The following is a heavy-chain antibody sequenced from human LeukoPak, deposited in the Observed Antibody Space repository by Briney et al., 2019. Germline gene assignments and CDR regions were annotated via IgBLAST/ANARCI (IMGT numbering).Heavy chain of an antibody. CDR2: IYTSGST. CDR3: AREVAVAGFDWYFDL. Sequence: SETLSLTCTVSGGSISSYYWSWIRQPAGKGLEWIGRIYTSGSTNYNPSLKSRVTISVDKSKNQFSLKLSSVTAADTAVYYCAREVAVAGFDWYFDLWGRGALVTVSS. V-gene: IGHV4-4*07. J-gene: IGHJ2*01. D-gene: IGHD6-19*01. CDR1: GGSISSYY.